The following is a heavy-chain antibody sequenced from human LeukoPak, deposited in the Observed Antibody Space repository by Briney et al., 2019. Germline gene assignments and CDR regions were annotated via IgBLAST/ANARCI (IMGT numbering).Heavy chain of an antibody. CDR3: ASSRIAAALGY. CDR2: IWYDGRTA. J-gene: IGHJ4*02. Sequence: GGSLRLSCAASGFIFGSYAMSWVRQSPGKGLEWVAVIWYDGRTAYYADSVRGRFTISRDNSNNTLYLQMSSLRPEDTAVYYCASSRIAAALGYWGQGTLVTVSS. CDR1: GFIFGSYA. D-gene: IGHD6-13*01. V-gene: IGHV3-33*08.